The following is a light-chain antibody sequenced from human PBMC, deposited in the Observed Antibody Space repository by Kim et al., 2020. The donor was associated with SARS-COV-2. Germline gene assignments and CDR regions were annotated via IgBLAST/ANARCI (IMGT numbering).Light chain of an antibody. Sequence: QLLVYMGSNGASGVPDRFSGSGAVTDFTLKISRVEAQDFVVYSCMQALLTPPTFGQGTKVDIK. J-gene: IGKJ1*01. CDR3: MQALLTPPT. V-gene: IGKV2-28*01. CDR2: MGS.